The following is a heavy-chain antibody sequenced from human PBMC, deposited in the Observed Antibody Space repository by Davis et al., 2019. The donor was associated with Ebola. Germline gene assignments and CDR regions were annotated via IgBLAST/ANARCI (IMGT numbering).Heavy chain of an antibody. V-gene: IGHV3-7*03. Sequence: GESLKISCAASGFTFSSYWMSWVRQAPGKGLEWVANIKQDGSEKYYVDSVKGRFTISRDNAKNSLYLQMNSLRAEDTALYYCAKDYRGRRYFDLWGRGTLVTVSS. CDR2: IKQDGSEK. CDR1: GFTFSSYW. CDR3: AKDYRGRRYFDL. D-gene: IGHD3-16*02. J-gene: IGHJ2*01.